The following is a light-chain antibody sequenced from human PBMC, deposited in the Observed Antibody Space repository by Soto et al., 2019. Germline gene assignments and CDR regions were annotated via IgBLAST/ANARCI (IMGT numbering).Light chain of an antibody. J-gene: IGKJ3*01. CDR2: GAS. V-gene: IGKV3-20*01. CDR3: QQYGSSPFT. CDR1: QSVSSPY. Sequence: EVVLTQSPVTLSLSPGERATLSCRASQSVSSPYLAWYQQKPGQPPRLLIYGASSRATDIPDRFIGSGSGTEFTLTIARLAPEHCAMYYCQQYGSSPFTFGPGTKVDI.